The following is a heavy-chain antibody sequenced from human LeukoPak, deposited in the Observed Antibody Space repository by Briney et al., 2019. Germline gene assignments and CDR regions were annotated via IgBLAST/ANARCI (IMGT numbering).Heavy chain of an antibody. D-gene: IGHD6-13*01. Sequence: APVKVSCKASGYTFTGYYMHWVRQAPGQGLEWMGWINPNSGGTNYAQKFQGRVTMTRDTSISTAYMELSRLRSDDTAVYYCASSAGGAAAGIGYWGQGTLVTVSS. CDR2: INPNSGGT. CDR1: GYTFTGYY. J-gene: IGHJ4*02. CDR3: ASSAGGAAAGIGY. V-gene: IGHV1-2*02.